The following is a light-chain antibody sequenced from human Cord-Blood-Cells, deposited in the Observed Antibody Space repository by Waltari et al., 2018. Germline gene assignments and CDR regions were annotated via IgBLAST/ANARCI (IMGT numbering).Light chain of an antibody. CDR2: AAS. Sequence: IQLTQSTSSLSDSVGDRVPITCRASQGISSYLAWYQQKPVKAPKLLNYAASTLPSGVPSTVSVSGSGTDFTLTISSLQPEYFATNYCQQLNSYPYTFGQGTKLEIK. V-gene: IGKV1-9*01. CDR3: QQLNSYPYT. J-gene: IGKJ2*01. CDR1: QGISSY.